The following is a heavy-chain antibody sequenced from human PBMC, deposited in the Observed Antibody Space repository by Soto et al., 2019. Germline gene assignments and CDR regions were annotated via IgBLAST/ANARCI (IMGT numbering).Heavy chain of an antibody. J-gene: IGHJ6*02. CDR1: GFPFSSYG. CDR3: ASDPITMVRGVIVTIYYGMDV. V-gene: IGHV3-33*01. Sequence: GGSLRLSCAASGFPFSSYGMHWVRQSPGKGLEWVAVIWYDGSNKYYADSVKGRFTISRDNSKNTLYLQMNSLRAEDTAVYYCASDPITMVRGVIVTIYYGMDVWGQGTTVTVSS. CDR2: IWYDGSNK. D-gene: IGHD3-10*01.